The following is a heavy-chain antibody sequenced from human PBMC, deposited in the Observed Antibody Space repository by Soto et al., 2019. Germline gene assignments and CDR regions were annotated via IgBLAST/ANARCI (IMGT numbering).Heavy chain of an antibody. CDR2: IYTSGST. D-gene: IGHD3-10*01. J-gene: IGHJ3*02. V-gene: IGHV4-4*07. CDR3: ARDRITLANDAFDI. CDR1: GGSISSYY. Sequence: PSATLSLTCTVSGGSISSYYWSWIRQPAGKGLEWIGRIYTSGSTNYNPSLKSRVTMSVDTSKNQFSLNLSSVTAAADTAVYYCARDRITLANDAFDIWGQGTMVTVSS.